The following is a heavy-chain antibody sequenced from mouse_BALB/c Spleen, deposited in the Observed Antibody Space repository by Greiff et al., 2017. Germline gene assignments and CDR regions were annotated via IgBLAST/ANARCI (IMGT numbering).Heavy chain of an antibody. J-gene: IGHJ4*01. V-gene: IGHV1-14*01. Sequence: EVKLMESGPELVKPGASVKMSCKASGYTFTSYVMHWVKQKPGQGLEWIGYINPYNDGTKYNEKFKGKATLTSDKSSSTAYMELSSLTSEDSAVYYCARLDGYYHYAMDYWGQGTSVTVSS. CDR3: ARLDGYYHYAMDY. CDR2: INPYNDGT. D-gene: IGHD2-3*01. CDR1: GYTFTSYV.